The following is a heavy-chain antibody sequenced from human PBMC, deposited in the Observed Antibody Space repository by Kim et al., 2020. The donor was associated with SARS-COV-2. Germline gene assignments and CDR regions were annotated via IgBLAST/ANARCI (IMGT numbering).Heavy chain of an antibody. CDR3: ARDRPGAGQQLVFFY. CDR1: GFTFSSYA. J-gene: IGHJ4*02. Sequence: GGSLRLSCAASGFTFSSYAMHWVRQAPGKGLEWVAVIPYDGSNKYYADSVKGRFTISRDNSKNTLYLQMNSLRAEDTAVYYCARDRPGAGQQLVFFYWGQGTLVTVSS. D-gene: IGHD6-13*01. CDR2: IPYDGSNK. V-gene: IGHV3-30*04.